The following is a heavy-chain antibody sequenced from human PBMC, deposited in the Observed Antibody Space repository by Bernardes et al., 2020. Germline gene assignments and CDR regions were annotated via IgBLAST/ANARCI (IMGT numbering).Heavy chain of an antibody. CDR3: ATVDCSSTSCSIPQSDAFDI. D-gene: IGHD2-2*01. Sequence: SETLSLTCTVSGGSVRSGSFYWSWIRQSPEKGLEWIGYIFYSGTTHYNPSLKSRATISVDTSKNQFSLRLRFVTAADTAVYYCATVDCSSTSCSIPQSDAFDIWGQGTMVTVSS. CDR2: IFYSGTT. J-gene: IGHJ3*02. V-gene: IGHV4-61*01. CDR1: GGSVRSGSFY.